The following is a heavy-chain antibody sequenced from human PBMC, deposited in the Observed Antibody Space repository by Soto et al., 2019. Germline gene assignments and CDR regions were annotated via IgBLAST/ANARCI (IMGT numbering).Heavy chain of an antibody. CDR1: GGSISVGGYS. CDR2: IYQSGST. Sequence: SETLSLTCAVSGGSISVGGYSWSWIRQPPGKGLEWIGYIYQSGSTYYNPSLKSRVTISLDRSKNQFSLMLNSVTAADTAVYYCPRVGETNGYYYFDYWGQGTLVTVSS. D-gene: IGHD2-8*01. CDR3: PRVGETNGYYYFDY. J-gene: IGHJ4*02. V-gene: IGHV4-30-2*01.